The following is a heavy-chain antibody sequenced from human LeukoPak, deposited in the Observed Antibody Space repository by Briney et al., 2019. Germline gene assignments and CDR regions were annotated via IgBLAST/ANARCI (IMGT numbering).Heavy chain of an antibody. CDR1: GGSISSYY. J-gene: IGHJ4*02. Sequence: SETLSLTCTVSGGSISSYYWSWIRQPPGKGLEWIGSIYYSGSTNYNPSLKSRVTISVDTSKNQFSLKLSSVTAADTAVYYCASPAVWGELSLRYWGQGTLVTVSS. CDR2: IYYSGST. D-gene: IGHD3-16*02. V-gene: IGHV4-59*08. CDR3: ASPAVWGELSLRY.